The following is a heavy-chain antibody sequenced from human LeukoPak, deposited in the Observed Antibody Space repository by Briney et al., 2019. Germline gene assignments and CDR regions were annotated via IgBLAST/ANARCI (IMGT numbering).Heavy chain of an antibody. CDR3: ARDDANYDSSGYPPDY. D-gene: IGHD3-22*01. CDR1: GFTFSSYA. CDR2: ISYDGSNK. Sequence: GGSLRLSCAASGFTFSSYAMHWVRQAPGKGLEWVAVISYDGSNKYYADSVKGRFTISRDNSKNTLYLQMNSLRAEDTAVCYCARDDANYDSSGYPPDYWGQGTLVTVSS. J-gene: IGHJ4*02. V-gene: IGHV3-30*04.